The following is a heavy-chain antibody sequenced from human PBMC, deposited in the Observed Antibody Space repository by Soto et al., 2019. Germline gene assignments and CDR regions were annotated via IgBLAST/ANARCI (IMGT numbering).Heavy chain of an antibody. CDR2: IYYSGST. D-gene: IGHD4-17*01. V-gene: IGHV4-31*03. CDR3: ASLDYGGQTWFDP. J-gene: IGHJ5*02. Sequence: QVQLQESGPGLVKPSQTLSLTCTVSGGSISSGGYYWSWIRQHPGKGLEWIGYIYYSGSTYYNPSRKSRVTISVDTSKNQFSLKLSSVTAADTAVYYCASLDYGGQTWFDPWGQGTLVTVSS. CDR1: GGSISSGGYY.